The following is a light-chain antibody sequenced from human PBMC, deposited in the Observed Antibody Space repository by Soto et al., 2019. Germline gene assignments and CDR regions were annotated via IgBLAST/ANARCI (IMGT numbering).Light chain of an antibody. CDR1: SSNIGAGYD. Sequence: QSVLMQPPAVSGAPGQRVTISCTGSSSNIGAGYDVHWYQHLPGAAPKLLIFGNNNRPSGVPDRFSGSKSGTSASLAITGLQAEDEAHYYCQSFDSSLSGPCVFGTGTKLTVL. J-gene: IGLJ1*01. CDR3: QSFDSSLSGPCV. V-gene: IGLV1-40*01. CDR2: GNN.